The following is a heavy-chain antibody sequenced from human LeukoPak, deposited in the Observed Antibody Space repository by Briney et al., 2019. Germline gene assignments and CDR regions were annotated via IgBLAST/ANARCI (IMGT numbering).Heavy chain of an antibody. Sequence: GGSLRLSCAAYGLTVTTNYMSMVRQAPGKGLEWVSVIYSGGTTNYADSAKGRFTISRDNSKNTVYLQMNSLRAEDTAVYYCARGGYAHYYGMDVWGQGTTVTVSS. CDR2: IYSGGTT. CDR3: ARGGYAHYYGMDV. CDR1: GLTVTTNY. J-gene: IGHJ6*02. D-gene: IGHD5-18*01. V-gene: IGHV3-53*01.